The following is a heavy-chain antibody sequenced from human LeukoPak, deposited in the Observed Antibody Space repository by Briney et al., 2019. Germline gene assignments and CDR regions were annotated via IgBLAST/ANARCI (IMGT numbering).Heavy chain of an antibody. CDR2: IKGDGTST. D-gene: IGHD2-21*01. Sequence: GGSLRLSCVASEFTFSSYWMHWIRQAPGKGLVWVSRIKGDGTSTTYADSVKGRFTISRDNAKNTLYLQMNSLTAEDTAVYYCARGAYCGGDCPLPNSLYWGRGTLVIVSS. V-gene: IGHV3-74*01. CDR1: EFTFSSYW. CDR3: ARGAYCGGDCPLPNSLY. J-gene: IGHJ4*02.